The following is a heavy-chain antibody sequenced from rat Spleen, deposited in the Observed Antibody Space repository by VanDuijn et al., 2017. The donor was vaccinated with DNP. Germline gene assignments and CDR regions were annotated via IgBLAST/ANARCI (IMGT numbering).Heavy chain of an antibody. CDR1: GFTFSDYA. Sequence: EVQLVETGGGLVQPGRSLKVSYAASGFTFSDYAMAWVRQSPKKGLEWVATIIYDGSSTYYRDSVKGRFTISRDNAKSTLYLQMDSLRSEDTATYYCATHRYGSYLNWFAYWGQGTLVTVSS. CDR2: IIYDGSST. V-gene: IGHV5-17*01. CDR3: ATHRYGSYLNWFAY. D-gene: IGHD1-3*01. J-gene: IGHJ3*01.